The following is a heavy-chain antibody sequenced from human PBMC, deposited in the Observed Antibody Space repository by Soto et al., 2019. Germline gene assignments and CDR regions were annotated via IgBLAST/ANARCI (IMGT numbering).Heavy chain of an antibody. J-gene: IGHJ4*02. CDR1: GGSISSGCYS. CDR2: IYHSGST. CDR3: ARAGGLGAVAADY. V-gene: IGHV4-30-2*01. Sequence: QLQLQESGSGLVKPSQTLSLTCAVSGGSISSGCYSWSWIRQPPGKGLEWIGYIYHSGSTYYNPSLKSRVTISVDRSKNQFSLKLSSVTAAATAVYYCARAGGLGAVAADYWGQGTLVTVSS. D-gene: IGHD6-19*01.